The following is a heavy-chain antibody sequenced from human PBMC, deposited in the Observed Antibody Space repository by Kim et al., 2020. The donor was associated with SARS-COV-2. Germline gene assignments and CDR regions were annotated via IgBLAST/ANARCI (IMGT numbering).Heavy chain of an antibody. CDR1: GFTFSNAW. CDR2: IKSKTDGGTT. D-gene: IGHD4-17*01. Sequence: GGSLRLSCAASGFTFSNAWMSWVRQAPGKGLEWVGRIKSKTDGGTTDYAAPVKGRFTISRDDSKNTLYLQMNSLKTEDTVVYYCTTGWDYGGNRYWGQGTLVTVSS. J-gene: IGHJ4*02. CDR3: TTGWDYGGNRY. V-gene: IGHV3-15*01.